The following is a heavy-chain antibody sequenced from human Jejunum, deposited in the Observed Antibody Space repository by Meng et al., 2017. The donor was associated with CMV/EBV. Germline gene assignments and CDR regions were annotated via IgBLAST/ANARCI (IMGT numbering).Heavy chain of an antibody. D-gene: IGHD2-2*01. CDR2: IYNSGTT. CDR3: ARTLAHCSSTSCYPYFDY. V-gene: IGHV4-30-4*01. J-gene: IGHJ4*02. CDR1: ISSSGYF. Sequence: ISSSGYFWTWIRQPPGKGLEWIGYIYNSGTTSYNPSLKSRLTMSVDTSKNQLSLKLNSVTAADTAVYYCARTLAHCSSTSCYPYFDYWGQGTLVTVSS.